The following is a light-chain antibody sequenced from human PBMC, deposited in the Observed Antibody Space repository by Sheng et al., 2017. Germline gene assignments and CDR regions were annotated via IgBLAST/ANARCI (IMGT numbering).Light chain of an antibody. V-gene: IGKV3-11*01. CDR2: DTF. Sequence: EIVLTQSPAVLSLSPGETATLSCKASQSLDNYLVWYQHIPGQAPRLLMYDTFNRATGVPPRFSGSGSGTDFTLTISSLETEDFAVYFCQQRIHWPLTFGGGTKVEMK. CDR1: QSLDNY. J-gene: IGKJ4*01. CDR3: QQRIHWPLT.